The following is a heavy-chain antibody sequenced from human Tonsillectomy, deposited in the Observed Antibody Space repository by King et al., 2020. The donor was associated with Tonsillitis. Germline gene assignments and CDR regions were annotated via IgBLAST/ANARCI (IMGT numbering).Heavy chain of an antibody. J-gene: IGHJ4*02. D-gene: IGHD3-9*01. CDR2: IYYSGST. V-gene: IGHV4-39*01. CDR3: ASRPYDILTGGFDY. CDR1: GGSISSSYY. Sequence: LQLQESGPGLVKPSETLSLTCSVSGGSISSSYYWGWIRQPPGKGLEWIGSIYYSGSTYYSPSLKSRVTISVDTSKNQFSLKLSSMTAADTAVYYCASRPYDILTGGFDYWGQGTLVTVSS.